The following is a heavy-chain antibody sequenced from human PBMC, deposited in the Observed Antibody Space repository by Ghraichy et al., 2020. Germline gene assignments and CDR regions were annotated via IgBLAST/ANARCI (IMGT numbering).Heavy chain of an antibody. CDR2: IRYDGSNK. CDR1: GFTFSSYG. CDR3: AKGNQYCSSTSCYNYYYYYGMDV. D-gene: IGHD2-2*01. V-gene: IGHV3-30*02. J-gene: IGHJ6*02. Sequence: GSLRLSCAASGFTFSSYGMHWVRQAPGKGLEWVAFIRYDGSNKYYADSVKGRFTISRDNSKNTLYLQMNSLRAEDTAVYYCAKGNQYCSSTSCYNYYYYYGMDVWGQGTTVTVSS.